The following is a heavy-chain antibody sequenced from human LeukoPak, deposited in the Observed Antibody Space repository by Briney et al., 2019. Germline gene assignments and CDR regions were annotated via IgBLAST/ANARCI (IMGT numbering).Heavy chain of an antibody. J-gene: IGHJ3*02. V-gene: IGHV3-30-3*01. CDR2: ISYDGSNK. D-gene: IGHD5-12*01. Sequence: GRSLRLSCAASGFTFSSYAMHWVRQAPGKGLEWVAVISYDGSNKYYADSVKGRFTISRDNSKNTLYLQMNSLRAEDTAVYYCARESGYGKDAFDIWVQGTMVTVSS. CDR3: ARESGYGKDAFDI. CDR1: GFTFSSYA.